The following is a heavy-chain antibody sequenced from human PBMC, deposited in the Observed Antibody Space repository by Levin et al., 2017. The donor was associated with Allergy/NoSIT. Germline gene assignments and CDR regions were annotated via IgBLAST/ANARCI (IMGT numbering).Heavy chain of an antibody. D-gene: IGHD3/OR15-3a*01. V-gene: IGHV4-59*01. CDR3: ARLGPPGSYAFDI. CDR1: GGSISGFY. Sequence: SETLSLTCTVSGGSISGFYWSWIRQPPGKELEWVAYIYNSATTNYNPSLKSRLSISVDTSRNQISLKLTSVTAADTAVYYCARLGPPGSYAFDIWGQGTMVTVSS. CDR2: IYNSATT. J-gene: IGHJ3*02.